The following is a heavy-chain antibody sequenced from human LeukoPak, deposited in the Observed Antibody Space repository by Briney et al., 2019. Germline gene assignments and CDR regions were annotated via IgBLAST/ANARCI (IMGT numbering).Heavy chain of an antibody. CDR3: ARDSGERGGAFDI. J-gene: IGHJ3*02. D-gene: IGHD7-27*01. CDR2: IYHSGST. Sequence: PSETLSLTCTVSGGSISSGGYYWSWIRQPPGKGLEWIGYIYHSGSTYYNPSLKSRVTISVDRSKNQFSLKLSSVTAADTAVYYCARDSGERGGAFDIWGQGTMVTVSS. V-gene: IGHV4-30-2*01. CDR1: GGSISSGGYY.